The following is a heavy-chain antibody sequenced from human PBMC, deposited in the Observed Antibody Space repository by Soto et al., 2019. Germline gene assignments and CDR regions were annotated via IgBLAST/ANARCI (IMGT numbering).Heavy chain of an antibody. D-gene: IGHD2-2*01. CDR1: GFTLGAYA. CDR2: IRSRAYGGTT. J-gene: IGHJ4*02. Sequence: EVQLVESGGGLVQPGRSLRLSCTGSGFTLGAYAMSWVRQAPGKGLEWVGSIRSRAYGGTTEYAASVKGRFTISRDASKSIAYRQMTSLKTEDTAVSYCTRYRLAPDLSAFEYWGQGTLVTVSS. V-gene: IGHV3-49*04. CDR3: TRYRLAPDLSAFEY.